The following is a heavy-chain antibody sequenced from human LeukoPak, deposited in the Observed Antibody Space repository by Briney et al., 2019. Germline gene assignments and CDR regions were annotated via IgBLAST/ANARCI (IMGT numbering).Heavy chain of an antibody. CDR1: GFTFSSYA. J-gene: IGHJ5*02. V-gene: IGHV3-23*01. CDR3: AKPPTRVIIRLTFDP. Sequence: GGSLRLSCAASGFTFSSYAMSWVRQAPGKGLEWVSAISGSGGSTYYADSVKGRFTISRDNSKNTLYLQMNSLRAEDTAVYYCAKPPTRVIIRLTFDPWGQGTLVTVSS. CDR2: ISGSGGST. D-gene: IGHD3-3*01.